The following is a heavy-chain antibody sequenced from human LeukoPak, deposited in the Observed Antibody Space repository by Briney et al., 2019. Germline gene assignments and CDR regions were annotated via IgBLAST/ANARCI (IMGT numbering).Heavy chain of an antibody. Sequence: GGSLRLSCAASGFTVSSYGMHWVRQAPGKGLEWVAFIRYDGSNKYYADSVKGRFTISRDNSKNTLYLQMNSLRAEDTAVYYCAKDLAAGGLLPDYWGQGTLVTVSS. J-gene: IGHJ4*02. CDR1: GFTVSSYG. V-gene: IGHV3-30*02. CDR2: IRYDGSNK. CDR3: AKDLAAGGLLPDY. D-gene: IGHD4-23*01.